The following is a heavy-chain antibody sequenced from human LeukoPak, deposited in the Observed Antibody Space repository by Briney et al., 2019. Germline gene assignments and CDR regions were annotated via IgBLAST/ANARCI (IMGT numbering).Heavy chain of an antibody. V-gene: IGHV1-2*02. J-gene: IGHJ5*02. Sequence: ASVKVSCKASGYTFTGYYMHWVRQAPGQGLEWMGWFNPNSGGTDYAQKFQGRVTMTRDTSISTACMELSSLRSDDTAVYYCARDPFNYPYIFDRWGQGTLVTVSS. D-gene: IGHD5-24*01. CDR1: GYTFTGYY. CDR2: FNPNSGGT. CDR3: ARDPFNYPYIFDR.